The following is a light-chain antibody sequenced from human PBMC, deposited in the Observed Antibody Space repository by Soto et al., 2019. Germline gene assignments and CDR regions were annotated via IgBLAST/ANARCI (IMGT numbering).Light chain of an antibody. CDR1: QSVSSY. V-gene: IGKV3-11*01. Sequence: EIVLTQSPATLSLSPGERATLSCRASQSVSSYLAWYQHKPGQAPRLLIYDASNRATGIPARFSGSGSGTDFTLTISGLAPEDFAVYYCQQRSNWPPTWTFGQGTKVEIK. CDR2: DAS. CDR3: QQRSNWPPTWT. J-gene: IGKJ1*01.